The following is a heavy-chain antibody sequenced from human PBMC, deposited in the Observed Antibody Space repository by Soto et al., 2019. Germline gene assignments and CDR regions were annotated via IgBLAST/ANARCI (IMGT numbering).Heavy chain of an antibody. CDR1: GGTFSSYA. CDR3: ASLPGIAAAGISVTLDY. D-gene: IGHD6-13*01. V-gene: IGHV1-69*06. J-gene: IGHJ4*02. Sequence: QVQLVQSGAEVKKPGSSVKVSCKASGGTFSSYAIRWVRQAPGQGLEWMGGIIPIFGTANYAQKFQGRVTITADKSTSTAYMELSSLRSEDTAVYYCASLPGIAAAGISVTLDYWGQGTLVTVSS. CDR2: IIPIFGTA.